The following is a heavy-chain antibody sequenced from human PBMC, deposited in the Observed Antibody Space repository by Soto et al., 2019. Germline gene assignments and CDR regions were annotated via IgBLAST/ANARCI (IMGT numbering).Heavy chain of an antibody. CDR1: GYTFTGYY. CDR3: ARWVPRITIFGVVTALNYYGMDV. CDR2: INPNSGGT. D-gene: IGHD3-3*01. V-gene: IGHV1-2*02. J-gene: IGHJ6*02. Sequence: ASVKVSCKASGYTFTGYYMHWVRQAPGQGLEWMGWINPNSGGTNYAQKFQGRVTMTRDTSISTAYMELSRLRSDDTAVYYCARWVPRITIFGVVTALNYYGMDVWGQGTTVTV.